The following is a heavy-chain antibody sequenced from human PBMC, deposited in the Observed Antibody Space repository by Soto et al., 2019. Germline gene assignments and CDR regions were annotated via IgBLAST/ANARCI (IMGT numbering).Heavy chain of an antibody. D-gene: IGHD6-13*01. J-gene: IGHJ6*02. CDR3: GRDFKQQLVRNYYHYYGMDV. CDR1: GYTFTGYY. Sequence: ASVKVSCKASGYTFTGYYMHWVRQAPGQGLEWMGWINPNCGGTKYAQKFQGRVTMIRDTSISTAYMELSRLRSDDTAVYYCGRDFKQQLVRNYYHYYGMDVWRQGTTVTVSS. V-gene: IGHV1-2*02. CDR2: INPNCGGT.